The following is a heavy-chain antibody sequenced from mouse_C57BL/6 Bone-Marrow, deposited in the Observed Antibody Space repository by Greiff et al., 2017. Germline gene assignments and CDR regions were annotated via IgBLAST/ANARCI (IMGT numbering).Heavy chain of an antibody. Sequence: QVQLQQPGAELVKPGASVKMSCKASGYTFTSYWITWVKQRPGQGLEWIGDIYPGSGSTNYNEKFKSKATLTVDTSSSTAYMQLSSLTAEDSAVYFCARSPRGYFDDWGQGTTLTVSS. CDR3: ARSPRGYFDD. CDR2: IYPGSGST. CDR1: GYTFTSYW. J-gene: IGHJ2*01. V-gene: IGHV1-55*01.